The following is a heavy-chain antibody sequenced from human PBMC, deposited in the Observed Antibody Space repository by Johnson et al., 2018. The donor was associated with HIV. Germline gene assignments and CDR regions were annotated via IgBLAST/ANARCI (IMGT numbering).Heavy chain of an antibody. CDR2: IGTAGDT. D-gene: IGHD1-14*01. Sequence: MQLVESGGGLVQPGGSLRLSCAASGFTFSTYWMSWVRQAPGKGLEWVSAIGTAGDTYYPGSVKGRFTISRENAKNSLYLQMNSLRAGDTAVYYCAREARMRDAFDIWGQGTMVTVSS. CDR1: GFTFSTYW. CDR3: AREARMRDAFDI. J-gene: IGHJ3*02. V-gene: IGHV3-13*01.